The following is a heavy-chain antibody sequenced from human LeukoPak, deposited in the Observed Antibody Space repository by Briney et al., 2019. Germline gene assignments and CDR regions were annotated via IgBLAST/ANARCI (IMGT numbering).Heavy chain of an antibody. CDR2: ISYDGSNK. D-gene: IGHD3-3*01. CDR1: GFTFSSYG. J-gene: IGHJ4*02. Sequence: PGGSLRLSCAASGFTFSSYGMHWVRQAPGKGLEWVAVISYDGSNKYYADSVKGRFTISRDNSKNTLYLQMNSLRAEDTAVYYCARDRIDFWSGYSPPYYFDYWGQGTLVTVSS. CDR3: ARDRIDFWSGYSPPYYFDY. V-gene: IGHV3-30*03.